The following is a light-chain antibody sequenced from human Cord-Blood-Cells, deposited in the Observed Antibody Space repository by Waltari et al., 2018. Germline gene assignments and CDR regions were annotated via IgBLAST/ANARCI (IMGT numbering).Light chain of an antibody. CDR1: QSVSSSY. CDR2: GAS. Sequence: EIVLTQSPGTLSLSPGDRATLSCRTSQSVSSSYLAWYQQKPGQAPRGLIFGASSRATGIPDRGSGSGSGTDFTLTISRLEPEDFAVYYCQQDGSLPTFRQGTKVETK. CDR3: QQDGSLPT. J-gene: IGKJ1*01. V-gene: IGKV3-20*01.